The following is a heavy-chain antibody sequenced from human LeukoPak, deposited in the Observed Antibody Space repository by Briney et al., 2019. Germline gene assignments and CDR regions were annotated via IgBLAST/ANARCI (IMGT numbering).Heavy chain of an antibody. J-gene: IGHJ6*02. V-gene: IGHV4-59*08. CDR2: FSYSGST. Sequence: SETLSLTCTVSGGSISSYYWSWIRQSPGKGLEWIGYFSYSGSTHYSPSLTSRVAISVDTSRNQLSLKLRSVTAADTAIYYCARADESLVYGMDVWGPGTTVIVSS. CDR1: GGSISSYY. CDR3: ARADESLVYGMDV.